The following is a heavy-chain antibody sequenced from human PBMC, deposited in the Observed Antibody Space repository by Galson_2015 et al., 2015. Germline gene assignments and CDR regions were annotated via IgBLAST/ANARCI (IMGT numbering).Heavy chain of an antibody. CDR3: ARHHLGYFDY. CDR2: ISWDGGST. V-gene: IGHV3-43*01. J-gene: IGHJ4*02. D-gene: IGHD1-14*01. CDR1: GFTFDDYT. Sequence: SLRLSCAASGFTFDDYTMHWVRQAPGKGLEWVSLISWDGGSTYYADSVKGRFTISRDNSKNSLYLQMNSLRAEDTAVYYCARHHLGYFDYWGQGTLVTVSS.